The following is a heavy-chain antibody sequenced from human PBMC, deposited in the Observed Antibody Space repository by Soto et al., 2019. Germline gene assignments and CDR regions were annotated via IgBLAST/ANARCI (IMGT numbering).Heavy chain of an antibody. D-gene: IGHD3-3*01. Sequence: QITLKESGPTLVKPTQTLTLTCTFSGFSLITNGVGVGWIRQPPGKDLEWLALIYWDVDERYSPSLMSRLTITKDTSKNQVVLTITNMDPVDTATYYCARRTRVIADGFDIWGQGTMVTVSS. V-gene: IGHV2-5*02. CDR1: GFSLITNGVG. CDR2: IYWDVDE. J-gene: IGHJ3*02. CDR3: ARRTRVIADGFDI.